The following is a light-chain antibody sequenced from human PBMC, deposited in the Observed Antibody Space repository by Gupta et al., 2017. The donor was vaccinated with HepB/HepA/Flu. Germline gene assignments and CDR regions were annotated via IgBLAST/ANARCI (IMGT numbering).Light chain of an antibody. V-gene: IGKV3-11*01. CDR1: QSVSSY. J-gene: IGKJ3*01. CDR2: DAS. Sequence: EIVLTQSPATLSSSPGERATLPCRASQSVSSYLAWYQQKPGQAPRLLMYDASKRATGIATRFSGSGSGTEFTLTISSLEPEDFAVYYCQQYNNWPPTFGHGTKVDIK. CDR3: QQYNNWPPT.